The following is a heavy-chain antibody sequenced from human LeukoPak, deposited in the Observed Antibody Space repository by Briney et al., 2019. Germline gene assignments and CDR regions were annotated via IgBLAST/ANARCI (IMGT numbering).Heavy chain of an antibody. J-gene: IGHJ2*01. CDR2: ISSNGGST. Sequence: SGGSLTLSCSASGFTFSSYAMHWVRQAPGKGLEYVSAISSNGGSTYYADSVKGRFTISRDNSKNTLYLQMSSLRAEDTAVYYCVKDRYSSGWYGYFDLWGRGTLVTVSS. CDR1: GFTFSSYA. CDR3: VKDRYSSGWYGYFDL. D-gene: IGHD6-19*01. V-gene: IGHV3-64D*06.